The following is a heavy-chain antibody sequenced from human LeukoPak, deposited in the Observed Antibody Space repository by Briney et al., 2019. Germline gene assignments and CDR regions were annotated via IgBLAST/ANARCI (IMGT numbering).Heavy chain of an antibody. CDR2: ISGSSSSYI. J-gene: IGHJ4*02. D-gene: IGHD3-22*01. V-gene: IGHV3-21*01. CDR3: ARDDADDSSGYYIETYFDY. Sequence: PGGSLRLSCAASGFTFSRYSMNWVRQAPGKGLEWVSSISGSSSSYIYYADSLKGRFTISRDNAKNSLYLQMNSLRAEDTAVYYCARDDADDSSGYYIETYFDYWGQGTPVTVSS. CDR1: GFTFSRYS.